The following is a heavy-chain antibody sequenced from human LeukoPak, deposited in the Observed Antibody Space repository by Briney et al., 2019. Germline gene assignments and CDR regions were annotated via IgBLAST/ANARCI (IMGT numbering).Heavy chain of an antibody. CDR3: AKEGSATYGGQVDY. V-gene: IGHV3-30*02. D-gene: IGHD4-23*01. J-gene: IGHJ4*02. CDR1: GFTFRSYG. CDR2: IHYDGTNK. Sequence: PGGSLRLSCSASGFTFRSYGMHWVRQAPGKGLEWVAFIHYDGTNKYYADSVKGRFTISRDNSKHTLYLQMKSLKPEDTAVYYCAKEGSATYGGQVDYWGQGTLVTVSS.